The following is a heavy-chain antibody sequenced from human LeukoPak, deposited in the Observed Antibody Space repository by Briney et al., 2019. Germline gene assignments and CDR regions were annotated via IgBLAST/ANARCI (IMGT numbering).Heavy chain of an antibody. CDR3: ARDTNWNAGY. D-gene: IGHD1-1*01. CDR2: INPNSGGT. CDR1: GFTLTSFD. V-gene: IGHV1-2*02. Sequence: GASVKVSCKASGFTLTSFDINWVRQAPGQGLEWMGWINPNSGGTNYAQKFQGRVTMTRDTSISTAYMELSRLRSDDTAVYYCARDTNWNAGYWGQGTLVTVSS. J-gene: IGHJ4*02.